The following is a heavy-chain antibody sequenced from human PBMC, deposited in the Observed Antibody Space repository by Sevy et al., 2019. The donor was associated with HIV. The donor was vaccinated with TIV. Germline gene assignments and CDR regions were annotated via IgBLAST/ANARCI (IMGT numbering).Heavy chain of an antibody. V-gene: IGHV1-69*13. CDR2: IIPLFGTT. CDR3: ASEVGGSVRLERLTSYYGVDV. D-gene: IGHD1-1*01. CDR1: GGPFNTYA. Sequence: ASVKVSCKASGGPFNTYAITWIRQAPGQGLEWMGGIIPLFGTTNYAQKFQGRVTITADESRTTASLEVSSLRSEDTAVYYCASEVGGSVRLERLTSYYGVDVWGQGTTVTVSS. J-gene: IGHJ6*02.